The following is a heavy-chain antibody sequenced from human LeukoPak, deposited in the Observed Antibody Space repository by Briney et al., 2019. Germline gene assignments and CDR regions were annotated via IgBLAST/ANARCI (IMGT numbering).Heavy chain of an antibody. J-gene: IGHJ4*02. V-gene: IGHV5-51*01. CDR1: GYSFTGFL. CDR3: ARRIVSSWYDY. CDR2: IYPGDSDT. D-gene: IGHD6-13*01. Sequence: GEPLNFSCQGSGYSFTGFLIGGVGKMPGKGLKWMGIIYPGDSDTRYSTSVQGQVTSSADKSLSTAYPQWSSLKASGTAMYYCARRIVSSWYDYWGQGTLVTVSS.